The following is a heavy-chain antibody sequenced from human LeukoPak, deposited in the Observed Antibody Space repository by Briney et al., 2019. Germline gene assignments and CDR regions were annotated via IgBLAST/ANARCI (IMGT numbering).Heavy chain of an antibody. Sequence: GGSLRLSCAASGFTFSSYSMNWVRQAPGKGLEWVSSISSSSSNIYYADSVKGRFTISRDNAKNSLYLQMNSLRVEDTAVYYCARERTLVVGTRYWFDPWGQGTLVTVSS. CDR1: GFTFSSYS. CDR3: ARERTLVVGTRYWFDP. J-gene: IGHJ5*02. D-gene: IGHD1-26*01. V-gene: IGHV3-21*01. CDR2: ISSSSSNI.